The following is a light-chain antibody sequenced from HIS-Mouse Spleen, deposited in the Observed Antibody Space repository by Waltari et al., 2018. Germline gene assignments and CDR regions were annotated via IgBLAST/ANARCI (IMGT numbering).Light chain of an antibody. CDR1: NIGSKS. J-gene: IGLJ3*02. Sequence: SCVLTQPPSVSVAPGKTARITCGGNNIGSKSVHWYQQKPGQAPVLVVYDDSDRPSGIPGRFAGSNAGNTATLTISRVEAGDEADYYCQVWDSSSDHPVFGGGTKLTVL. V-gene: IGLV3-21*03. CDR3: QVWDSSSDHPV. CDR2: DDS.